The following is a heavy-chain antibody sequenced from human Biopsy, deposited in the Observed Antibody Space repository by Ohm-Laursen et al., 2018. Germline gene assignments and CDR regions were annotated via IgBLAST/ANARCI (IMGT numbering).Heavy chain of an antibody. CDR1: GYTFTSYD. D-gene: IGHD1-7*01. Sequence: SAKVSCKASGYTFTSYDITWVRQASGQGPEWIGWLNPVSGNSNFGQRFRGRVTVTSDTSISTAYMELSGLTSDGTATYYCGRAVRNQLLTDPWGQGTLVTVTS. CDR2: LNPVSGNS. CDR3: GRAVRNQLLTDP. V-gene: IGHV1-8*01. J-gene: IGHJ5*02.